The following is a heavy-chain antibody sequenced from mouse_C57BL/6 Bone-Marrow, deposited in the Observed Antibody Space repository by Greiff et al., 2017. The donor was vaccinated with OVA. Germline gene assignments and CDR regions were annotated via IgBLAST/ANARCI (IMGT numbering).Heavy chain of an antibody. CDR1: GFTFSDYG. V-gene: IGHV5-15*01. CDR3: ARARLRRGAWFAY. J-gene: IGHJ3*01. Sequence: EVMLVESGGGLVQPGGSLKLSCAASGFTFSDYGMAWVRQAPRKGPEWVAFISNLAYSIYYADTVTGRFTISRGNAKNTLYLEMSSLRSEDTAMYYCARARLRRGAWFAYWGQGTLVTVSA. CDR2: ISNLAYSI. D-gene: IGHD2-4*01.